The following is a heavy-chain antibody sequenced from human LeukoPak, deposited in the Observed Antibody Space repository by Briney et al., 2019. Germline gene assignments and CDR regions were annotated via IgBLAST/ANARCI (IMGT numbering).Heavy chain of an antibody. CDR3: ARFTTATKEGLDYYGMDV. D-gene: IGHD4-17*01. CDR1: GGSISSYY. V-gene: IGHV4-59*01. CDR2: IYYSGST. Sequence: PSETLSLTCTVSGGSISSYYWSWIRQPPGRGLEWIGYIYYSGSTNYNPSLKSRDTISVDTSKNQFSLKLSSVTAADTAVYYCARFTTATKEGLDYYGMDVWGQGTTVTVSS. J-gene: IGHJ6*02.